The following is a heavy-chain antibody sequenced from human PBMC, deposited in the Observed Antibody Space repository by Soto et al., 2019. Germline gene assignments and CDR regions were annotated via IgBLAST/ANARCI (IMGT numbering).Heavy chain of an antibody. J-gene: IGHJ5*02. CDR1: GGSISDSNYY. CDR2: IYYSGTT. D-gene: IGHD2-21*01. Sequence: QLPLQESGPGLVKPSGTLSLTCTVSGGSISDSNYYWFWIRQPPGKGLEWIGRIYYSGTTYYTPYLKSRVTISVVTSKNRFALILSSVTAADTSVYYCARHPHIGSPGFEPWGQGTLVTVAS. CDR3: ARHPHIGSPGFEP. V-gene: IGHV4-39*01.